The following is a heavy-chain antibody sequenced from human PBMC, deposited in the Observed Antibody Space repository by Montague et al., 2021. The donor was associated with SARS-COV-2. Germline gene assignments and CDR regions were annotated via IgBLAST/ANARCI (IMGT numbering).Heavy chain of an antibody. J-gene: IGHJ3*02. CDR3: ARLRMTTVEKDAFDI. CDR1: GGSFSGYY. CDR2: INHSGST. V-gene: IGHV4-34*01. Sequence: SETLSLTCAVYGGSFSGYYWSWIRQPPGKGLEWIGEINHSGSTNYNPSLKSRVTISVDTSKNQFSLKLSSVTAADTAVYYCARLRMTTVEKDAFDIWGQGTMVTASS. D-gene: IGHD4-23*01.